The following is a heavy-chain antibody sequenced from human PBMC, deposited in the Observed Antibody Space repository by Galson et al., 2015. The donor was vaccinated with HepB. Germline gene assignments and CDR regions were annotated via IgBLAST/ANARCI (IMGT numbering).Heavy chain of an antibody. D-gene: IGHD1-1*01. CDR1: GFTFGDYA. Sequence: SLRLSCAASGFTFGDYAMSWFRQAPGKGLEWVGFIRSKAYGGTTGYAASVKGRFTISRDDSKSIAYLQMNSLKTEDTAVYYCTRESPDDLGAFDIWGQGTMVTVSS. CDR3: TRESPDDLGAFDI. CDR2: IRSKAYGGTT. J-gene: IGHJ3*02. V-gene: IGHV3-49*03.